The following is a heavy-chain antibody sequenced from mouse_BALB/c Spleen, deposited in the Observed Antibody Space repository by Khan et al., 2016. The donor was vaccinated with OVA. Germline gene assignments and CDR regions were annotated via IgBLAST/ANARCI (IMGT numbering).Heavy chain of an antibody. CDR3: AREGLRGVAMDY. Sequence: QVQLKQAGPELVKPGASVKISCKASHYTFTAYDINWVKQRPGQGLEWIGWIYPGDGSTKDNEKFKDTATLTADTSSNTAYMELTSLTSEKSAVYFCAREGLRGVAMDYWGQGTSVSVSS. CDR1: HYTFTAYD. J-gene: IGHJ4*01. D-gene: IGHD2-4*01. V-gene: IGHV1S56*01. CDR2: IYPGDGST.